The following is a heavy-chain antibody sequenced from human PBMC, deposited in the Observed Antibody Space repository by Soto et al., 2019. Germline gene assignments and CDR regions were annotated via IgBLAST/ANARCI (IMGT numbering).Heavy chain of an antibody. J-gene: IGHJ1*01. D-gene: IGHD6-13*01. CDR1: GFTFSSYS. CDR3: ARDQTAAGMGYYQH. CDR2: ISSSSSYI. Sequence: EVQLVESGGGLVKPGGSLRLSCAASGFTFSSYSMNWVRQAPGKGPEWVSSISSSSSYIYYADSVKGRFTISRDNAKNSLYLQMNILRAEDTAVYYCARDQTAAGMGYYQHRGQGTLVTVSS. V-gene: IGHV3-21*01.